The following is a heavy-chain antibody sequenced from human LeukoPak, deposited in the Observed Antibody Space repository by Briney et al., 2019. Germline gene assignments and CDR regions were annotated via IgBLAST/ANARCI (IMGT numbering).Heavy chain of an antibody. CDR3: ARHSYEMATNLGYFDY. CDR2: IYYSGST. J-gene: IGHJ4*02. Sequence: PSETLSLTCTVSGGSISSSSYYWGWIRQPPGKGLEWIGSIYYSGSTYYNPSLKSRVTISVDTSKNQFSLKLSSVTAADTAVYYCARHSYEMATNLGYFDYWGQGTLVTVSS. D-gene: IGHD5-24*01. CDR1: GGSISSSSYY. V-gene: IGHV4-39*01.